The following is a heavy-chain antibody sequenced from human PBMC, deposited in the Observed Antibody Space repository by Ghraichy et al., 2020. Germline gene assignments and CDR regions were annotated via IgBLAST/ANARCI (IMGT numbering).Heavy chain of an antibody. CDR1: GFDLSTFA. CDR3: VKKRGQLCQNDYMHV. Sequence: GESLNISCAVSGFDLSTFAMDWVRQAPGKGLEWVSFLRSSGRRAYYTDSVVGRFTISKDSAKNILYLQMNSLSVEDTAIYYCVKKRGQLCQNDYMHVWGKGTADTVAS. V-gene: IGHV3-23*01. D-gene: IGHD2-2*01. CDR2: LRSSGRRA. J-gene: IGHJ6*03.